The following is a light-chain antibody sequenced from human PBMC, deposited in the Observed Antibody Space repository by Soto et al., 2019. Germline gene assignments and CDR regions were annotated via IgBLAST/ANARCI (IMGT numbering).Light chain of an antibody. CDR2: DAS. CDR3: QQRSNWPIT. Sequence: EIVLTQSPGTLSLSPGERATLSCRASQSVSASYLAWYQQKPGQAPRLLIYDASNRATGIPDRFSGSGSGTDFTLTISGLEPEDFAVYYCQQRSNWPITFGQGTRLEIK. J-gene: IGKJ5*01. CDR1: QSVSASY. V-gene: IGKV3D-20*02.